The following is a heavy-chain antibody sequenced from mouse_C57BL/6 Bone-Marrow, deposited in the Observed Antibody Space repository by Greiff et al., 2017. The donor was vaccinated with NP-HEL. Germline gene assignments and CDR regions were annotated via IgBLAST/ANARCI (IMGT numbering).Heavy chain of an antibody. Sequence: VQLQQPGAELVKPGASVKMSCKASGYTFTSYWITWVKQRPGQGLEWIGDIYPGSGSTNYNEKFKSKATLTVDTSSSTAYMQLSSLTSEDSAVYYCARSYYDYDEDAMDYWGQGTSVTVSS. D-gene: IGHD2-4*01. CDR3: ARSYYDYDEDAMDY. CDR1: GYTFTSYW. CDR2: IYPGSGST. J-gene: IGHJ4*01. V-gene: IGHV1-55*01.